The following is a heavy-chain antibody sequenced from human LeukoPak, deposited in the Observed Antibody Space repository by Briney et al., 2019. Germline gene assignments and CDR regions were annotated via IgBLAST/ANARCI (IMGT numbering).Heavy chain of an antibody. CDR1: GGSFSGYY. V-gene: IGHV4-34*01. D-gene: IGHD1-14*01. Sequence: PSETLSLTCAVYGGSFSGYYWSWIRQPPGKGLEWIGEINHSGSTNYNPSLKSRVTISVDTSKNQFSLKLSSVTAADTAVYYCARGKGTNWGRGTLVTVSS. CDR2: INHSGST. CDR3: ARGKGTN. J-gene: IGHJ4*02.